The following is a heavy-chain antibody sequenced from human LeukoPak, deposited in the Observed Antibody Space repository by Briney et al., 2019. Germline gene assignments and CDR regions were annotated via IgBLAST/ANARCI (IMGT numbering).Heavy chain of an antibody. CDR3: ARVGQLERLDY. CDR1: GFTFSSYG. Sequence: GRSLRLSCAASGFTFSSYGMHWVRQAPGKGLEWVAVIWYDGSNKYHADSVKGRFTISRDNSKNTLYLQMNSLRAEDTAVYYCARVGQLERLDYWGQGTLVTVSS. D-gene: IGHD1-1*01. V-gene: IGHV3-33*01. J-gene: IGHJ4*02. CDR2: IWYDGSNK.